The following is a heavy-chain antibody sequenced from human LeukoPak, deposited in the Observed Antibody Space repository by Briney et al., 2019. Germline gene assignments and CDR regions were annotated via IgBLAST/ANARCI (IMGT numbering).Heavy chain of an antibody. J-gene: IGHJ4*02. D-gene: IGHD3-10*01. CDR1: GFTFSSYG. CDR3: ARIYGSGSSKSDNFDY. V-gene: IGHV3-33*01. CDR2: IWYDGSNK. Sequence: GRSLRLSCAAPGFTFSSYGMHWVRQAPGKGLEWVAVIWYDGSNKYYADSVKGRFTISRDNSKNTLYLQMNSLRAEDTAVYYCARIYGSGSSKSDNFDYWGQGTLVTVSS.